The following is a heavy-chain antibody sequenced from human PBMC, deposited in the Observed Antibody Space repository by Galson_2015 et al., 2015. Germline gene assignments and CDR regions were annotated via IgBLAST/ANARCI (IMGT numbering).Heavy chain of an antibody. CDR2: ITSSGDTI. J-gene: IGHJ3*01. V-gene: IGHV3-23*01. CDR1: GFILSSYA. CDR3: AKDPNGDYVGAFDS. D-gene: IGHD4-17*01. Sequence: SLRLSCAASGFILSSYAMKWVRQSSGKGLEWVSTITSSGDTIRYADSVKGRFTTSRDNSRNTLFLQMISLRVEDMAIYYCAKDPNGDYVGAFDSWGHGTLVTVSS.